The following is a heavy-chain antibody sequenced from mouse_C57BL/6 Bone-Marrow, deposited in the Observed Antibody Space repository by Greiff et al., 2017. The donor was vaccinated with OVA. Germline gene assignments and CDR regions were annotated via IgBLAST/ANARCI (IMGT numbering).Heavy chain of an antibody. CDR2: INPNNGGT. D-gene: IGHD3-2*02. Sequence: EVQLQQSGPELVKPGASVKMSCKASGYTFTDYNMHWVKQSHGKSLEWIGYINPNNGGTSYNQKFKGKATLTVNKSSSTAYMELHSLTSEDSAVYYCASRQLRLPYYAMDYWGQGTSVTVSS. CDR3: ASRQLRLPYYAMDY. V-gene: IGHV1-22*01. CDR1: GYTFTDYN. J-gene: IGHJ4*01.